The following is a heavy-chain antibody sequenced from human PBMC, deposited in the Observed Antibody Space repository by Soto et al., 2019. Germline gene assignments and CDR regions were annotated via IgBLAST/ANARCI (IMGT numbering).Heavy chain of an antibody. D-gene: IGHD6-13*01. V-gene: IGHV3-23*01. CDR1: GFTFSSYA. J-gene: IGHJ6*03. Sequence: GGSLRLSCAASGFTFSSYAMSWVRQAPGKGLEWVSAISGSGGSTYYADSVKGRFTISRDNSKNTLYLQMNSLRAEDTAVYYCAKAVFAAAGTLYYYYYMDVWGKGTTVTVSS. CDR3: AKAVFAAAGTLYYYYYMDV. CDR2: ISGSGGST.